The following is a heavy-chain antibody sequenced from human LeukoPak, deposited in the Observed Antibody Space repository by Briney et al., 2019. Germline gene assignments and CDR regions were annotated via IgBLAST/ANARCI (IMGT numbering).Heavy chain of an antibody. CDR2: ISAYYGNT. Sequence: ASVKVSCKASGYTFTSYGISWVRQAPGQGLEWMGWISAYYGNTNYAQKLQGRVTMTTDTSTSTAYMELRSLRSDDTAVYYCARRAPVVPAVRYYHYGMDVWGQGTTVTVSS. V-gene: IGHV1-18*01. CDR3: ARRAPVVPAVRYYHYGMDV. D-gene: IGHD2-2*01. J-gene: IGHJ6*02. CDR1: GYTFTSYG.